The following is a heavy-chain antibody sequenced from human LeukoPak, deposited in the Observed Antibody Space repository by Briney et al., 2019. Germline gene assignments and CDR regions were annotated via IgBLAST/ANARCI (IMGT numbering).Heavy chain of an antibody. D-gene: IGHD2-2*01. CDR3: ATQRSHCSTVSCYVDY. J-gene: IGHJ4*02. CDR1: GFTFSSYA. Sequence: PGGSLTLSCAASGFTFSSYAIHWVRQAPGKGLEWVAVISCDGSNKYYTVSVKGRFTISRDNSKNTLYLQMNSLRDDDTAVYYCATQRSHCSTVSCYVDYWGQGTLVTVSS. CDR2: ISCDGSNK. V-gene: IGHV3-30-3*01.